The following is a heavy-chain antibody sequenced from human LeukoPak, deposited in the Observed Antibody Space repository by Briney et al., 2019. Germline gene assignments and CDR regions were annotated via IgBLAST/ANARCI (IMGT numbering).Heavy chain of an antibody. Sequence: GASVKVSCKASGYTFTGYYMHWVRQAPGQGLEWMGRINPNSGSTNYAQKFQGRVTMTRDTSISTAYMELSRLRSDDTAVYYCARGPGDYYGMDVWGQGTTVTVSS. V-gene: IGHV1-2*06. CDR3: ARGPGDYYGMDV. CDR2: INPNSGST. D-gene: IGHD3-10*01. CDR1: GYTFTGYY. J-gene: IGHJ6*02.